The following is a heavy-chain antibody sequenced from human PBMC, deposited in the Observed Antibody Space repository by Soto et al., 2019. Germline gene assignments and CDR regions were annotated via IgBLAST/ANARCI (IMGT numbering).Heavy chain of an antibody. CDR2: IHSSGTT. V-gene: IGHV4-4*07. J-gene: IGHJ4*02. Sequence: PSETLSLTCTVSSGSINSFYWSWIRQPAGKGLEWIGRIHSSGTTNYNPSLKSRVTMSVDTSRNQFSLKLTSVTPADTAVYYCARDRIIGTSYSDYWGQGVLVTVSS. D-gene: IGHD1-7*01. CDR3: ARDRIIGTSYSDY. CDR1: SGSINSFY.